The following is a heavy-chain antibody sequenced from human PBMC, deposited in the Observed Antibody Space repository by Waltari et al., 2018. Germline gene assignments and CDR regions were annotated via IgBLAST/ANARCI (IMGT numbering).Heavy chain of an antibody. CDR3: ASMTLALTTGGMDV. CDR2: IKQDGSEK. CDR1: GFTFSSYW. Sequence: EVQLVESGGGLVQPGGSLRLSCAASGFTFSSYWMSWVRQAPGKGLEWVANIKQDGSEKYYVDSVKGRFTISRDNAKNSLYLQMNSLRAEDTAVYYCASMTLALTTGGMDVWGQGTTVTVSS. J-gene: IGHJ6*02. D-gene: IGHD4-4*01. V-gene: IGHV3-7*01.